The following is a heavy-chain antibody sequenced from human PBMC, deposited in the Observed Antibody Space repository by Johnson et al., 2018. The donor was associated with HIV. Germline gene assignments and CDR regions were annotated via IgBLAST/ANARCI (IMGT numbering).Heavy chain of an antibody. CDR3: ARDREASASGDAFDI. Sequence: EKLVESGGGVVQPGRSLRLTCAASGFTFSGYGIHWVRQATGKGLEWVSAIGTAGDTYYPGSVKGRFTISRENAKNSLYLQMNNLGAKDTAVYYCARDREASASGDAFDIWGQGTMVTVSS. CDR1: GFTFSGYG. J-gene: IGHJ3*02. V-gene: IGHV3-13*01. CDR2: IGTAGDT. D-gene: IGHD1-26*01.